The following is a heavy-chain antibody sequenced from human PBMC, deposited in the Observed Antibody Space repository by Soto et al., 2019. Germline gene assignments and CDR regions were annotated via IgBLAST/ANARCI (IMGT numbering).Heavy chain of an antibody. CDR1: GYTFTGQY. Sequence: GASVKVSCKASGYTFTGQYIHWVRQAPGQGLEWMGWINPNSGGTNYAQKFQGWVTMTRDTSISTAYMELSRLRSDDTAVYYCARGYCSRTSCRFDYWGQGTLVTVSS. D-gene: IGHD2-2*01. CDR2: INPNSGGT. J-gene: IGHJ4*02. CDR3: ARGYCSRTSCRFDY. V-gene: IGHV1-2*04.